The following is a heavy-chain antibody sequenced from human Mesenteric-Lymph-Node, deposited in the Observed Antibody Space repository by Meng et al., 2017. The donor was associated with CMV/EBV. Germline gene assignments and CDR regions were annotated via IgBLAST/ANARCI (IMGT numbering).Heavy chain of an antibody. Sequence: VSVQVSCKASGYTFTGYYMHWVRQAPGQGPEWMGWINPTNGRTNYAQKFQGRVTMTRDMSISTAYMELSRLRSDDTAVYYCARDLAIVVATYHYYYGMDVWGQGTTVTVSS. J-gene: IGHJ6*02. V-gene: IGHV1-2*02. CDR2: INPTNGRT. CDR1: GYTFTGYY. D-gene: IGHD1-26*01. CDR3: ARDLAIVVATYHYYYGMDV.